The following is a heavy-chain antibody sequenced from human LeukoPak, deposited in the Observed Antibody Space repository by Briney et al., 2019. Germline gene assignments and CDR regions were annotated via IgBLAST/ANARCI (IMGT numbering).Heavy chain of an antibody. Sequence: ETLSLTCAVYGGSFSGHYWSWIRQPPGKGLEWIGEINHSGSTNYNPSLKSRVTISVDTSKNQFSLKLNSVTAADTAVYYCARGWNVVVPAAGAYYYGMDVWGKGTTVTVSS. J-gene: IGHJ6*04. D-gene: IGHD2-2*01. V-gene: IGHV4-34*01. CDR1: GGSFSGHY. CDR2: INHSGST. CDR3: ARGWNVVVPAAGAYYYGMDV.